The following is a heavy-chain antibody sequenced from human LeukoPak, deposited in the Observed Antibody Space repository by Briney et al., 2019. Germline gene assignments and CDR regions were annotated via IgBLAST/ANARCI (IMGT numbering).Heavy chain of an antibody. D-gene: IGHD3-16*01. CDR2: INPYSGGT. V-gene: IGHV1-2*02. CDR1: GYTFTGFY. J-gene: IGHJ5*02. Sequence: ASVKVSCKASGYTFTGFYMHWVRQAPGQGLEWMGWINPYSGGTHYAQKFQGRVTMTRDTSISTAYMEVSRLRSDDTAVYYCAGGWGIVSEIDPWGQGTLVTVSS. CDR3: AGGWGIVSEIDP.